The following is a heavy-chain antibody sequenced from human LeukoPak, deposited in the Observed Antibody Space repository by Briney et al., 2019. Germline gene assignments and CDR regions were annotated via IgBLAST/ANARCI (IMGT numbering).Heavy chain of an antibody. CDR3: ARDWGTPYTFDY. Sequence: PGGSLRLSCAASGFIVSSNYMSWVRQAPGKGLEWVSSISSSNTYIYYADSVKGRFTISRDNAKNSLYLQMNSLRVEDTAVYYCARDWGTPYTFDYWGQGTLVTVSS. J-gene: IGHJ4*02. V-gene: IGHV3-21*01. D-gene: IGHD3-16*01. CDR1: GFIVSSNY. CDR2: ISSSNTYI.